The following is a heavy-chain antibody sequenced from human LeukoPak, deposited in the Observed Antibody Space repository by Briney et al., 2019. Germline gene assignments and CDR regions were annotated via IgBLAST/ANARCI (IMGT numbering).Heavy chain of an antibody. CDR3: AREATRVGAAIYYYYYGMDV. D-gene: IGHD1-26*01. CDR1: GYTFTGYY. V-gene: IGHV1-46*01. J-gene: IGHJ6*02. CDR2: INPSGGST. Sequence: ASVKVSCKASGYTFTGYYMHWVRQAPGQGLEWMGIINPSGGSTGYAQKFQGRVTMTRDTSTSTVYMELSSLRSEDTAVYYCAREATRVGAAIYYYYYGMDVWGQGTTVTVSS.